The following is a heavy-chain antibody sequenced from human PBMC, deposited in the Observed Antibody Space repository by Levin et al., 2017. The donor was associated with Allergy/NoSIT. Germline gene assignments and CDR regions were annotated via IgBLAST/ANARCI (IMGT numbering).Heavy chain of an antibody. Sequence: SETLSLTCSVSGDSISRGFYYWSWIRQPAGEGLEWIGRIYVTGSPTYSPSLKRRATISLDRSKDQVSLKINSVTAAATAVYYCARGLEGFSGYTPDCYRDVWGKGTTVTVSS. CDR1: GDSISRGFYY. V-gene: IGHV4-61*02. CDR2: IYVTGSP. D-gene: IGHD5-12*01. J-gene: IGHJ6*03. CDR3: ARGLEGFSGYTPDCYRDV.